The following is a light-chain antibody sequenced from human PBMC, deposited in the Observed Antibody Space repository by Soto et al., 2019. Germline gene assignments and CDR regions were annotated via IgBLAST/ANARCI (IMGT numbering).Light chain of an antibody. V-gene: IGKV3-11*01. CDR2: DAS. Sequence: EIVLTQSPVTLSLSPGERATLSCRASQSITTYLAWYQQRPGQAPRLLIYDASNRATGIPARFSGSGSGTDYSLTINSLEPEDFAVYYCQQRSNWPPGIPYGQGTRLEIK. CDR3: QQRSNWPPGIP. CDR1: QSITTY. J-gene: IGKJ5*01.